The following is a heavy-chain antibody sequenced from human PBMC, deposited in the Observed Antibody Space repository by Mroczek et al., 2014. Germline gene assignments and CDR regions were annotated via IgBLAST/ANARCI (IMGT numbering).Heavy chain of an antibody. CDR1: GFTFSSYA. CDR3: AKDVLTIFGVVITNFDY. D-gene: IGHD3-3*01. CDR2: ISGSGGST. J-gene: IGHJ4*02. Sequence: VQLVQSGGGLVQPGGVPDDSSCAASGFTFSSYAMSWVRQAPGKGLEWVSAISGSGGSTYYADSVKGRFTISRDNSKNTLYLQMNSLRAEDTAVYYCAKDVLTIFGVVITNFDYWGQGTLVTVSS. V-gene: IGHV3-23*04.